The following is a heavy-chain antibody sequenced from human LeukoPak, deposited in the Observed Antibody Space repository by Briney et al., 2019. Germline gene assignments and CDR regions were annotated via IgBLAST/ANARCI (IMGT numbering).Heavy chain of an antibody. Sequence: PGGSLRLSCAASEFTFSSYWRSWVRQAPGKGLEWVASIKQDGSEKFYVDSVNGRFTISRDNAKNSLYLQINCLRAEDTVLYYCASARSNYIILDFWGQGTLVTVSS. D-gene: IGHD4-11*01. CDR1: EFTFSSYW. CDR3: ASARSNYIILDF. J-gene: IGHJ4*02. V-gene: IGHV3-7*02. CDR2: IKQDGSEK.